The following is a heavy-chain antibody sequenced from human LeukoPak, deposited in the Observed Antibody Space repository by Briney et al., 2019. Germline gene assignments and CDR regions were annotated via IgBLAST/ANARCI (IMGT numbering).Heavy chain of an antibody. V-gene: IGHV3-23*01. CDR3: AKGHGVVTFNELFS. CDR1: GFAFYDYA. J-gene: IGHJ4*02. CDR2: INDNGAKT. Sequence: PGGSLRLSCAASGFAFYDYAMSWVRQPPGKGLEWVSGINDNGAKTFYADSVKGRLTISRDNSRSTLYLQMNNLRVDDTAVYYCAKGHGVVTFNELFSWGQGTLVTVSS. D-gene: IGHD2-21*02.